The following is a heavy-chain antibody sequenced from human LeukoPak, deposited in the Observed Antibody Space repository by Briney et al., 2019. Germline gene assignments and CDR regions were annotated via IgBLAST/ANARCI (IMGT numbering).Heavy chain of an antibody. J-gene: IGHJ4*02. V-gene: IGHV3-30*03. Sequence: GGSLRLSCAASGFTFASYAMYWVRQAPGRGLEGVASISYDGRDKYYVDSVKGRFFISKDSSMSTLYLDMNSLRPEDTALYYCVRDLYSRSPYFDVWGQGTLVTVSS. D-gene: IGHD2-21*01. CDR1: GFTFASYA. CDR2: ISYDGRDK. CDR3: VRDLYSRSPYFDV.